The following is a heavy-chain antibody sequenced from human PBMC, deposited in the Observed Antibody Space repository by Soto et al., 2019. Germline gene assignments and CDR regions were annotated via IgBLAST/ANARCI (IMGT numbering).Heavy chain of an antibody. CDR2: VIPVFDST. J-gene: IGHJ6*01. CDR3: AGGKLGTNGYTGDPVADYIYKKDV. D-gene: IGHD1-1*01. V-gene: IGHV1-69*06. CDR1: GGTLSSYA. Sequence: QVQVVQSGPEVKNPGSSVKVSCKASGGTLSSYAINWVRQAPGQGLEWVGGVIPVFDSTKYAQKFQGRVPINAGNSRKTVRFELNGLGFDATAGYYLAGGKLGTNGYTGDPVADYIYKKDVGGQGTKVNVSP.